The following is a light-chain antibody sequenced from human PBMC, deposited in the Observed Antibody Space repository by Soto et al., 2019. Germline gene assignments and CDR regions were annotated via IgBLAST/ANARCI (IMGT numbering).Light chain of an antibody. J-gene: IGKJ1*01. Sequence: DIQLTHSPSTLSASVGERVTLTCRASQSISSWLAWYQQKPGKAPNLLIHKASHLESGVPSRFSGSGSGTDFTLTISRLEPEDFAVYYCQQYDTYQGTFGQGTKVDIK. V-gene: IGKV1-5*03. CDR1: QSISSW. CDR3: QQYDTYQGT. CDR2: KAS.